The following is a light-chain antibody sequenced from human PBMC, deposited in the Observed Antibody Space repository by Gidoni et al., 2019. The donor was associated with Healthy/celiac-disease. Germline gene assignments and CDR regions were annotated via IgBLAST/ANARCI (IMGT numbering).Light chain of an antibody. V-gene: IGKV4-1*01. Sequence: IVMTQSPDSLAVSLGERATLNCKSSQSVLYSSNNKNYLAWYQQKPGQPPKLLIYWASTRESGVPDRFSGSGSGTDFTLTISSLQAEDVAVYYCQQYYSTLSFGGGTKVEIK. CDR1: QSVLYSSNNKNY. CDR3: QQYYSTLS. J-gene: IGKJ4*01. CDR2: WAS.